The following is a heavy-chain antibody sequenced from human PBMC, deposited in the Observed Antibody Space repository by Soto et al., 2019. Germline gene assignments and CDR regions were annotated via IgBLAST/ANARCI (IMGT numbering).Heavy chain of an antibody. J-gene: IGHJ4*02. CDR1: GYTLTELS. D-gene: IGHD2-21*02. CDR3: ATGPPYWGGDCYFGY. Sequence: GASVKVSCKVSGYTLTELSMHWVRPAPGKGLEWMGGFDPEDGETIYAQKFQGRVTMTEDTSTDTAYMELSSLRSEDTAVYYCATGPPYWGGDCYFGYWGQGTLVTVSS. V-gene: IGHV1-24*01. CDR2: FDPEDGET.